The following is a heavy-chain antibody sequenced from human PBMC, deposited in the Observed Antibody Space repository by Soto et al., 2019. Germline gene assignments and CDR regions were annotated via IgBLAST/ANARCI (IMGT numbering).Heavy chain of an antibody. CDR2: TYYRSKWYN. CDR1: GDSVSSNSAA. D-gene: IGHD6-19*01. J-gene: IGHJ3*02. V-gene: IGHV6-1*01. CDR3: ARDDGAVAGKRGAFDI. Sequence: PSPTLSLTCAISGDSVSSNSAAWNWIRQSPSRGLEWLGRTYYRSKWYNDYAVSVKSRITINPDTSKNQFSLQLNSVTPEDTAVYYCARDDGAVAGKRGAFDIWGQGTMVTLSS.